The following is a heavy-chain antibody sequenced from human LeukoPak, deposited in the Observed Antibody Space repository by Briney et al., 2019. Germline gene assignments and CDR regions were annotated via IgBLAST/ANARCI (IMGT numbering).Heavy chain of an antibody. CDR1: GASISGSSSY. CDR3: ARLDDSSGYFH. D-gene: IGHD3-22*01. V-gene: IGHV4-39*01. Sequence: SEALSLTCTVSGASISGSSSYWGWIRQPPGKGLEWIGSIYYSGSTYYNPSLKSRITISVDTSKNQFSLKLSSVTAADTAVYYCARLDDSSGYFHWGQGTLVTVSS. J-gene: IGHJ4*02. CDR2: IYYSGST.